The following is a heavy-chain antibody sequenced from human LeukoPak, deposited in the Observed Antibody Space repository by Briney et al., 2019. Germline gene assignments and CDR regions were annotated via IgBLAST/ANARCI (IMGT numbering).Heavy chain of an antibody. J-gene: IGHJ6*02. CDR3: ARGGGLDD. CDR2: INHNGNVN. CDR1: GFTFSSYW. Sequence: GGSLRLSCAASGFTFSSYWMNWARQAPGKGLEWVASINHNGNVNYYVDSAKGRFTISRDNAKNSLYLQMSNLRAEDTAVYFCARGGGLDDWGQGATVTVSS. V-gene: IGHV3-7*03. D-gene: IGHD3-16*01.